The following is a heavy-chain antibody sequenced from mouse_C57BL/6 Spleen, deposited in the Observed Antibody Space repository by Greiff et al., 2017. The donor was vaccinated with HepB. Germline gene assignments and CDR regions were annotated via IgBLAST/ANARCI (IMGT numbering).Heavy chain of an antibody. CDR1: GYTFTSYW. J-gene: IGHJ2*01. CDR2: IYPSDSET. Sequence: QVQLQQPGAELVRPGSSVKLSCKASGYTFTSYWMDWVKQRPGQGLEWIGNIYPSDSETHYNQKFKDKATLTVDKSSSTAYMQLSILTSEDSAVYYCARGGYGYGFDYWGQGTTLTVSS. D-gene: IGHD2-2*01. CDR3: ARGGYGYGFDY. V-gene: IGHV1-61*01.